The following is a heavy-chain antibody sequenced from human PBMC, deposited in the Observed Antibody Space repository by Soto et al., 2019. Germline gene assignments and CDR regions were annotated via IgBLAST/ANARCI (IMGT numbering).Heavy chain of an antibody. Sequence: GGSLRLCCAASGFTCSSYAMSWVRQAXGKGLEWVSAISGSGGSTYYADSVKGRFTISRDNSKNTLYLQMNSLRAEDTAVYYCAKDFVSSGPSRFDPWGQGTLVTVSS. CDR1: GFTCSSYA. V-gene: IGHV3-23*01. J-gene: IGHJ5*02. CDR3: AKDFVSSGPSRFDP. CDR2: ISGSGGST. D-gene: IGHD6-19*01.